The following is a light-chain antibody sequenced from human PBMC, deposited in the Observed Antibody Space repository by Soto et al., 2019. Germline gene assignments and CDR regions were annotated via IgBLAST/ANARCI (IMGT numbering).Light chain of an antibody. Sequence: QSVLTQPPSVSGAPGQRVTISCTGSSSNIGAGYDVHWYQQLPGTAPKLLIYGNSNRPSGVPDRFSGSKSGTSASLAITGLQAEDEADYYCQSHDSSLSGHYVFGTGTKVTV. CDR3: QSHDSSLSGHYV. V-gene: IGLV1-40*01. J-gene: IGLJ1*01. CDR2: GNS. CDR1: SSNIGAGYD.